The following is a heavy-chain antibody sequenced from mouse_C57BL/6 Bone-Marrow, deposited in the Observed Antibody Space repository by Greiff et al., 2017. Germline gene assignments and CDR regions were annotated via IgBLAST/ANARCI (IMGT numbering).Heavy chain of an antibody. V-gene: IGHV1-54*01. D-gene: IGHD2-5*01. CDR1: GYAFTNYL. J-gene: IGHJ2*01. CDR3: ARARYSNYPYYFDY. CDR2: INPGSGGT. Sequence: VQLQQSGAELVRPGTSVKVSCKASGYAFTNYLIEWVKQRPGQGLEWIGVINPGSGGTNYNEKFKGKATLTADNSSSPAYMQLSSLTSEDSAVYFCARARYSNYPYYFDYWGQGTTLTVSS.